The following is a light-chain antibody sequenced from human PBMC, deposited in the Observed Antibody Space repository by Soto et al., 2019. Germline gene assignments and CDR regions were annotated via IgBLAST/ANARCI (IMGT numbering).Light chain of an antibody. CDR1: RNDIGTYNL. CDR2: EVS. Sequence: QSALTQPASVSESPGQSISISCGGGRNDIGTYNLVSWYQQHPGKAPKLMIYEVSKRPSGVPDRFSGSKSGNTASLTVSGLQAEDEADYYCSSYAGSNTLYVFGTGTKLTVL. CDR3: SSYAGSNTLYV. J-gene: IGLJ1*01. V-gene: IGLV2-14*02.